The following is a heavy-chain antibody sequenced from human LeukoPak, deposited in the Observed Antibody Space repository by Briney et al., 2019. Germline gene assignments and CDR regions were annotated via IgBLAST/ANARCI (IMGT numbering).Heavy chain of an antibody. V-gene: IGHV4-34*01. Sequence: PSETLSLTCAVYGGSFSGYYWSWIRQPPGKGLEWIGEINHSGGTNYNPSLKSRVTISVDTSKNQFSLKLSSVTAADTAAYYCASLPRITMIVVVRDYWGQGTLVTVSS. J-gene: IGHJ4*02. CDR1: GGSFSGYY. CDR3: ASLPRITMIVVVRDY. D-gene: IGHD3-22*01. CDR2: INHSGGT.